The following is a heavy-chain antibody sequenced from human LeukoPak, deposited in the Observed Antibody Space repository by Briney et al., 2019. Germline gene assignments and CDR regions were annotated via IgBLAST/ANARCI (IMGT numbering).Heavy chain of an antibody. Sequence: ASVKVSCKASGYTFTSYDINWVRQATGQGLEWMGWMNPNSGNTGYAQKFQGRVTMTRNTSISTAYMELSSLRSEDTAVYYCARLVHLLWSGELSNNWFDPWGQGTLVTVSS. CDR1: GYTFTSYD. CDR3: ARLVHLLWSGELSNNWFDP. CDR2: MNPNSGNT. V-gene: IGHV1-8*01. J-gene: IGHJ5*02. D-gene: IGHD3-10*01.